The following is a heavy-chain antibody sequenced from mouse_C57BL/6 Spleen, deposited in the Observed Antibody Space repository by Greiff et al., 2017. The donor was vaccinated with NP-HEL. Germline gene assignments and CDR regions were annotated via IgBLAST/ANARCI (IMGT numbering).Heavy chain of an antibody. Sequence: LQESGAELVKPGASVKMSCKASGYTFTTYPIEWMKQNHGKSLEWIGNFHPYNDDTKYNEKFKGKATLTVEKSSSTVYLELSRLTSDDSAVYYCARGGGKGFYYAMDYWGQGTSVTVSS. V-gene: IGHV1-47*01. J-gene: IGHJ4*01. CDR1: GYTFTTYP. D-gene: IGHD1-1*02. CDR2: FHPYNDDT. CDR3: ARGGGKGFYYAMDY.